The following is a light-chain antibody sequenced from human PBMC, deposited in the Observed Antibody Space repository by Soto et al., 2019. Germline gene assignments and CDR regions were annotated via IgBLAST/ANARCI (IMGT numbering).Light chain of an antibody. J-gene: IGKJ2*01. Sequence: EIVLTQSPGTLSLSPGERATLSCRASQSVSSSYLAWYQQKPGQAPRLLIYGASNRATDIPDRFSGSGSGTDFTLTISRLEPEDFAVYHCQQFGSLPGTFGQGTKLEIK. CDR2: GAS. CDR3: QQFGSLPGT. CDR1: QSVSSSY. V-gene: IGKV3-20*01.